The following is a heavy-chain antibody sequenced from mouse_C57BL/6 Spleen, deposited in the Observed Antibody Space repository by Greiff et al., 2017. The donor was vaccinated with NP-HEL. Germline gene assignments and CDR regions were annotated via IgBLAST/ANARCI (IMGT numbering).Heavy chain of an antibody. D-gene: IGHD4-1*01. CDR1: GFTFSDYY. Sequence: EVKLQESEGGLVQPGSSMTLSCTASGFTFSDYYMAWVRQVPAQGLEWVANINYDGSSTYYLDSLKSRFFISRDNAKNILYLQMRSLKSEDTATYYCARDHWDYAMDYWGQGTSVTVSS. V-gene: IGHV5-16*01. CDR2: INYDGSST. CDR3: ARDHWDYAMDY. J-gene: IGHJ4*01.